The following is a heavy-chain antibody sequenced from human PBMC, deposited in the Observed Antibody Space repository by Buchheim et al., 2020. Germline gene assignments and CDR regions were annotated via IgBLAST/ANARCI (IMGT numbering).Heavy chain of an antibody. J-gene: IGHJ4*02. CDR2: IYWDDDK. Sequence: QITFKESGPTLVKPTQTLTLPCTFSGFSLSTIGLGVGWIRQPPGKALEWLALIYWDDDKRYSPSLKSRLTITKDTSKNQVVLTMTNMDPVDTATYYCAHLTDGGYAVNVVDYWGQGTL. CDR3: AHLTDGGYAVNVVDY. V-gene: IGHV2-5*02. D-gene: IGHD5-12*01. CDR1: GFSLSTIGLG.